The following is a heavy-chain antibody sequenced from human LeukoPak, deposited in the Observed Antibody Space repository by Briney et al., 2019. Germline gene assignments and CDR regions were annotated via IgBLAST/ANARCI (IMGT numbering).Heavy chain of an antibody. D-gene: IGHD6-13*01. CDR1: GGSFSGYY. V-gene: IGHV4-34*01. J-gene: IGHJ2*01. Sequence: SETLSLTCAVYGGSFSGYYWSWIRQPPGKGLEWIGEINHSGSTNYNPSLKSRVTISVDTSKNQFSLKLSSVTAADTAVYYCARSGSSWYKAHWYFDLWGRGTLVTVSS. CDR3: ARSGSSWYKAHWYFDL. CDR2: INHSGST.